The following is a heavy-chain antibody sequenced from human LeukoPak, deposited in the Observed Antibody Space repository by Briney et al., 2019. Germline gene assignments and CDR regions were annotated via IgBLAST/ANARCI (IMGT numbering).Heavy chain of an antibody. Sequence: ASVKVSCKASGGTFSSYTISWVRQAPGQGLEWMGGIIPIFGTANYAQKFQGRVTITADESTSTAYMELSSLRSEDTAVYYCARDSNTAMVTYFDYWGQGTLVTVSS. V-gene: IGHV1-69*13. CDR1: GGTFSSYT. D-gene: IGHD5-18*01. CDR3: ARDSNTAMVTYFDY. CDR2: IIPIFGTA. J-gene: IGHJ4*02.